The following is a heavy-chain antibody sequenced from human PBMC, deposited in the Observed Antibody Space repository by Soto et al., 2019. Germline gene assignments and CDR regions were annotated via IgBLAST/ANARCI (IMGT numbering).Heavy chain of an antibody. CDR2: MNPNSGNT. D-gene: IGHD1-26*01. V-gene: IGHV1-8*01. CDR3: AREVGGTRLDY. Sequence: QVPLVQSGAEVKKHGASVKVSCKASGYTFSSYDINWVRPATGQGLEWMGWMNPNSGNTVYVQKFQGRVTMPRNTSMSTADMELSSLRSEDTAVYYCAREVGGTRLDYWGQGTLVTVSS. CDR1: GYTFSSYD. J-gene: IGHJ4*02.